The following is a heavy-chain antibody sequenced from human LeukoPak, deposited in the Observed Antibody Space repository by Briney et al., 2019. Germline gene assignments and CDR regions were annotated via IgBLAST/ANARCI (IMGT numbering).Heavy chain of an antibody. CDR3: AKTRYCSSTSCYTGGFDP. V-gene: IGHV3-30*02. CDR2: TRYDGSNK. Sequence: GGPLRLSCAASGFTFSSYGMHRVRQAPGKGLEWVAFTRYDGSNKYYADSVKGRFTISRDNSKNTLYLQMNSLRAEDTAVYYCAKTRYCSSTSCYTGGFDPWGQGTLVTVSS. CDR1: GFTFSSYG. D-gene: IGHD2-2*02. J-gene: IGHJ5*02.